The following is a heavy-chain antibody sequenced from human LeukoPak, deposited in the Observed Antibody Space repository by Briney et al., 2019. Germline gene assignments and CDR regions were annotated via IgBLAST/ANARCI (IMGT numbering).Heavy chain of an antibody. CDR1: GGSFSGYY. Sequence: KPSETLSLTCAVYGGSFSGYYWSWIRQPPGKGLEWIGEINHSGSTNYNPSLKSRVIISVDTSKNQFSLKLSSVTAADTAVYYCASSPIVVVPAAVSLFDYWGQGTLVTVSS. V-gene: IGHV4-34*01. J-gene: IGHJ4*02. D-gene: IGHD2-2*01. CDR2: INHSGST. CDR3: ASSPIVVVPAAVSLFDY.